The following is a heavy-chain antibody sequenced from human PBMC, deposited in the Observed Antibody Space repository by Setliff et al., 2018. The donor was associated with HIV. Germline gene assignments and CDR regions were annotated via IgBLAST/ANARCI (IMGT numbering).Heavy chain of an antibody. CDR2: IYYSGST. D-gene: IGHD3-9*01. CDR3: ARGRDYDILDGHDAFDI. V-gene: IGHV4-59*01. Sequence: PSETLSLTCTVSGGSISSYYWSWIRQPPGKGLEWIGYIYYSGSTRYNPSLKSRVTISVDTSKNQISLRLSSVTAADTAVYYCARGRDYDILDGHDAFDIWGQGTMVTVSS. CDR1: GGSISSYY. J-gene: IGHJ3*02.